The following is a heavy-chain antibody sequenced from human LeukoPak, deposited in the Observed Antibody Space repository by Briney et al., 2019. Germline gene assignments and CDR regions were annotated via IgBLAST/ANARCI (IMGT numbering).Heavy chain of an antibody. CDR3: ARDLDGAVAFDI. D-gene: IGHD1-1*01. J-gene: IGHJ3*02. Sequence: GGSLRLSCAASGFIFSTYSMNWIRQAPGKGLEWVSYISSTDSTIYYADSVQGRFTISRDNAKNSLYLLMNSLRAEDTAVYYCARDLDGAVAFDIWGQGTMVTVSS. V-gene: IGHV3-48*01. CDR1: GFIFSTYS. CDR2: ISSTDSTI.